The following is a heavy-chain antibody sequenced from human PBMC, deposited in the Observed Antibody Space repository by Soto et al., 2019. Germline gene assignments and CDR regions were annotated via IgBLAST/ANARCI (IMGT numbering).Heavy chain of an antibody. D-gene: IGHD3-10*01. V-gene: IGHV4-4*02. CDR3: ARIASRLSYYYGSVSYGGYFDY. CDR1: GGSISSSNW. CDR2: IYHSGST. J-gene: IGHJ4*02. Sequence: QVQLQESGPGLVKPSGTLSLTCAVSGGSISSSNWWSWVRQPPGKGLEWIGEIYHSGSTNYNPSLKSRVTISVDKSKDQFSLKLSSVTAADTAVYYCARIASRLSYYYGSVSYGGYFDYWGQGTLVTVSS.